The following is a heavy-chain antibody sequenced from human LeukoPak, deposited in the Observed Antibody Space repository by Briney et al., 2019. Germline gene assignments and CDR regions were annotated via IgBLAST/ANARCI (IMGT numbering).Heavy chain of an antibody. CDR2: IKQDGSEK. Sequence: PRGSLRLSCAASGFTFSSYWMSWVRQAPGKGLEWVANIKQDGSEKYYVDSVKGRFTISRDNAKNSLYLQMNSLRAEDTAVYYCARLYYYDSSGYYYWGQGTLVTVSS. V-gene: IGHV3-7*01. D-gene: IGHD3-22*01. CDR3: ARLYYYDSSGYYY. J-gene: IGHJ4*02. CDR1: GFTFSSYW.